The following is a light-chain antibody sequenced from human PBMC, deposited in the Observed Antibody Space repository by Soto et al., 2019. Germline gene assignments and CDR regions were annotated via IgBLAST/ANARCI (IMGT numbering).Light chain of an antibody. CDR2: AAF. CDR3: QQYNAYPNT. J-gene: IGKJ4*01. V-gene: IGKV1D-16*01. Sequence: DIQMTQSPSSLSASVGDRVTMTCRASQVINNWLVWYQQKPGKAPKALIYAAFTLQSGVPSRFSGSGSGTDFTLTISSLQPEDFATYFCQQYNAYPNTFGGGTRVEI. CDR1: QVINNW.